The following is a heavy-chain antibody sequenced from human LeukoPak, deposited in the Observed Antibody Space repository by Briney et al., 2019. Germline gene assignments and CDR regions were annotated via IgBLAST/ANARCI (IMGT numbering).Heavy chain of an antibody. CDR1: GFTFSAYG. CDR2: ISDDGSKT. CDR3: AKDQYDRSGVFDY. D-gene: IGHD3-22*01. V-gene: IGHV3-30*18. Sequence: GGSLRLSCAGSGFTFSAYGLHWVRQAPGKGLEWVAVISDDGSKTHYVDSVKGRFTISRDNSKNTLYLQMNSLRAEDTAVYYCAKDQYDRSGVFDYWGQGTLATVSA. J-gene: IGHJ4*02.